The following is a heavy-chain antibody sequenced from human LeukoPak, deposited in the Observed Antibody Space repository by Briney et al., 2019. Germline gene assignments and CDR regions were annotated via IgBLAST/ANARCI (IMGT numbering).Heavy chain of an antibody. CDR3: ARARLVLPAAMWEYYMDV. CDR1: GGTFISYA. D-gene: IGHD2-2*01. Sequence: SVTVSYLASGGTFISYAISWVRQAPGQGREWMGGIFPIFGTANYAQKFQRRVTITTDESTSTAYMELSSLRSEDTAVYYCARARLVLPAAMWEYYMDVWGKGTTVTVSS. V-gene: IGHV1-69*05. CDR2: IFPIFGTA. J-gene: IGHJ6*03.